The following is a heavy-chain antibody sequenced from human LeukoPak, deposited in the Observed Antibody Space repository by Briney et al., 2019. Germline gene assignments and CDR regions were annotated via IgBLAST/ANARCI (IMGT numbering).Heavy chain of an antibody. J-gene: IGHJ4*02. CDR1: GGSISSYY. V-gene: IGHV4-59*01. D-gene: IGHD3-22*01. Sequence: SETLSLTCTVSGGSISSYYWSWIRQPPGKGLEWIGFIDYSGSTNYNPSLKSRVTISVDTSKNHFSLRLSSVTAADTAAYYCARGGHYDSNGSPFDYWGQGTLVTVSS. CDR3: ARGGHYDSNGSPFDY. CDR2: IDYSGST.